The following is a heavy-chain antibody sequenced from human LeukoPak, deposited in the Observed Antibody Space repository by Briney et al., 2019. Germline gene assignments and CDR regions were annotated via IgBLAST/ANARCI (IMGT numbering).Heavy chain of an antibody. CDR2: IIPILGIA. Sequence: SVKVSCSASGGTFSSYAISWVRQAPGQGLEWMGRIIPILGIANYAHKFQGRVTITADKSTSTAYMELSSLRSEDTAVDYCADSSRYCSGGSCYSAGYGMDVWGQGTTVTVSS. V-gene: IGHV1-69*04. CDR3: ADSSRYCSGGSCYSAGYGMDV. J-gene: IGHJ6*02. D-gene: IGHD2-15*01. CDR1: GGTFSSYA.